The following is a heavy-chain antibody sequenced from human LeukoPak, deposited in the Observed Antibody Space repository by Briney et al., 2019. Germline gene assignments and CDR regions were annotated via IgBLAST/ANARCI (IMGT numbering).Heavy chain of an antibody. Sequence: PSETLSLTCTVSGGSISSYYWSWIRQPPGKGLDWIGYIYYGGSTNYNPSLKSRVTISVDTSKNQFSLKLSSVTAADTAVYYCARASPNYTGGYYGSTYYYYMDVWGKGTTVTVSS. V-gene: IGHV4-59*01. D-gene: IGHD3-22*01. CDR3: ARASPNYTGGYYGSTYYYYMDV. J-gene: IGHJ6*03. CDR1: GGSISSYY. CDR2: IYYGGST.